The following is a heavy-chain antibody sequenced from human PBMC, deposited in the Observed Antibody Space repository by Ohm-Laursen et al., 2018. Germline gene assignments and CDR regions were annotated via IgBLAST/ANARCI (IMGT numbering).Heavy chain of an antibody. CDR2: IYTSGST. D-gene: IGHD1/OR15-1a*01. Sequence: SDTLSLTCTVSGDSISSYYWSWIRQPAGKGLEWIGRIYTSGSTNYNPSLKSRVTMSVDTSKNQFSLKLSSVTAADTAVYYCARRGPGTDAFDIWGQGTMVTVSS. CDR1: GDSISSYY. CDR3: ARRGPGTDAFDI. J-gene: IGHJ3*02. V-gene: IGHV4-4*07.